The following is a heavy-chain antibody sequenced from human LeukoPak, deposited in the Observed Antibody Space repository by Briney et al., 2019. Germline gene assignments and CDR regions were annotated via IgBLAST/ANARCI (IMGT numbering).Heavy chain of an antibody. Sequence: GGSLRLSCAASGFSFSDYVMHWVRQAPGKGLEWVTFIRYDNSDRIYAASVKGRFTISSDISKNALYLQMNSLRLEDTAVYYCAREGIDAFDIWGQGAMVTVSS. CDR3: AREGIDAFDI. CDR1: GFSFSDYV. V-gene: IGHV3-30*02. J-gene: IGHJ3*02. CDR2: IRYDNSDR.